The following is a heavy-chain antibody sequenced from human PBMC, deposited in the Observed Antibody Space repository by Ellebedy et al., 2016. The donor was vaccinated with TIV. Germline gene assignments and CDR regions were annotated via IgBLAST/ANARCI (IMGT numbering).Heavy chain of an antibody. D-gene: IGHD1-26*01. CDR2: ISGSGGST. Sequence: GESLKISCAASGFTFSSYAMSWVRQAPGKGLEWVSAISGSGGSTYYADSVKGRFTISRDNSKNTLYLQMNSLRAEDTAVYYCAKVPVVGVTWGFDYWGQGTLVTVSS. J-gene: IGHJ4*02. CDR3: AKVPVVGVTWGFDY. CDR1: GFTFSSYA. V-gene: IGHV3-23*01.